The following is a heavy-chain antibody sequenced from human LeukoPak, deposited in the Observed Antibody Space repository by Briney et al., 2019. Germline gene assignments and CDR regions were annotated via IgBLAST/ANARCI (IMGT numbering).Heavy chain of an antibody. J-gene: IGHJ6*02. Sequence: SVEVSCKASGGTFSSYAISWVRQAPGQGLEWMGGIIPIFGTANYAQKFQGRVTITADESTSTAYMELSSLRSEDTAVYYCARYYYDNNYYYYYGMDVWGQGTTVTVSS. CDR2: IIPIFGTA. V-gene: IGHV1-69*13. D-gene: IGHD3-22*01. CDR3: ARYYYDNNYYYYYGMDV. CDR1: GGTFSSYA.